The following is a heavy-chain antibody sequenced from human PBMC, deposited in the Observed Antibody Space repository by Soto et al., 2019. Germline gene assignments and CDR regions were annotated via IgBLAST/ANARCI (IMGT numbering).Heavy chain of an antibody. CDR2: IDPSDSQT. CDR3: ARLPRRRAAAGSNNWFDP. D-gene: IGHD6-13*01. Sequence: GESLKISCKGSGYSFAGYWITWVRQKPGKGLEWMGRIDPSDSQTYYSPSFRGHVTISVTKSITTVFLQWSSLRASDTAMYYCARLPRRRAAAGSNNWFDPWGQGTLVTV. CDR1: GYSFAGYW. V-gene: IGHV5-10-1*01. J-gene: IGHJ5*02.